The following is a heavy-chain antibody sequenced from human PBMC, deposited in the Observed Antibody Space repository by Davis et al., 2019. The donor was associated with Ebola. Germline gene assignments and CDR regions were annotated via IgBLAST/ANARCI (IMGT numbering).Heavy chain of an antibody. V-gene: IGHV3-23*01. CDR3: AGRGSYRSFYYYGMDV. CDR1: GFTFSSYA. Sequence: GESLKISCAASGFTFSSYAMSWVRQAPGKGLEWVSAISGSDDSTYYADSVKGRFTISRDNSKNTLYLQMNSLRAEDTAVYYCAGRGSYRSFYYYGMDVWGQGTTVTVSS. CDR2: ISGSDDST. J-gene: IGHJ6*02. D-gene: IGHD3-16*02.